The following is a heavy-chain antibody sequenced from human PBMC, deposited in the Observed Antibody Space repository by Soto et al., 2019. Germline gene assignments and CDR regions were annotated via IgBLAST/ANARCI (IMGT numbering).Heavy chain of an antibody. Sequence: EVQLVESGGGLVQPGGSLSLSCAASGFALSDYYMDWVRQAPGKGLEWVGRSRNRAYGYTTDYAASVKGRFTISSDDLKTCLNLQNNSLKTNDTAEYYCTRSAIPGLWDWGQGTLVTVSS. CDR1: GFALSDYY. D-gene: IGHD2-2*02. CDR2: SRNRAYGYTT. CDR3: TRSAIPGLWD. J-gene: IGHJ4*02. V-gene: IGHV3-72*01.